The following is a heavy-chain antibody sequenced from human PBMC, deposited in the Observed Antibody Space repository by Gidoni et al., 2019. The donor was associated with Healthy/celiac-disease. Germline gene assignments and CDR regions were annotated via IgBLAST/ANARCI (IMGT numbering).Heavy chain of an antibody. J-gene: IGHJ5*02. CDR1: GGSFSGSY. CDR2: INHSGST. D-gene: IGHD6-13*01. V-gene: IGHV4-34*01. Sequence: QVQLQQWGAGLLKPSETLSLTCAVYGGSFSGSYWSWLRQPPGKGLEWIGEINHSGSTNYNPSLKSRVTISVDTSKNQFSLKLSSVTAADTAVYYCARGRYNWIIAAGGGFDPWGQGTLVTVSS. CDR3: ARGRYNWIIAAGGGFDP.